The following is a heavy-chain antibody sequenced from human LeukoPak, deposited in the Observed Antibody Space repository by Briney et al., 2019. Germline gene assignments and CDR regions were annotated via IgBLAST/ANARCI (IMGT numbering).Heavy chain of an antibody. Sequence: ASVKVSCKASGYTFTSYGISWVRRAPGQGLEWMGWISAYNGNTNYAQKLQGRVTMTTDTSTSTAYMELRSLRSDDTAVYYCARDRATIFGVVSPFDYWGQGTLVTVSS. D-gene: IGHD3-3*01. CDR2: ISAYNGNT. J-gene: IGHJ4*02. V-gene: IGHV1-18*01. CDR1: GYTFTSYG. CDR3: ARDRATIFGVVSPFDY.